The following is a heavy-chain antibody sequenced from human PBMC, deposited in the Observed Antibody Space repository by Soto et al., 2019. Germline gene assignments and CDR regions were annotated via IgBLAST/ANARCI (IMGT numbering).Heavy chain of an antibody. CDR2: INSDGSRT. D-gene: IGHD6-13*01. CDR3: ARVLTGSWNWFDP. CDR1: GFTFSSYW. J-gene: IGHJ5*02. Sequence: EVQLVESGGGLVQPGESLRLSCAASGFTFSSYWMHWVRQAPGKGLVWVSRINSDGSRTNYADSVKGRFTVSRDNAKNTQYLQTNSLRAEDTDEYYGARVLTGSWNWFDPWGQGTLVTVSS. V-gene: IGHV3-74*01.